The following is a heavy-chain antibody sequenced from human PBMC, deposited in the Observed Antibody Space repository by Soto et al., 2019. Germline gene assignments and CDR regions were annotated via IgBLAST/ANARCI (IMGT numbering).Heavy chain of an antibody. CDR3: ARAYYYGPGSYYTNWFDP. V-gene: IGHV1-18*01. D-gene: IGHD3-10*01. CDR2: ISAYNGNT. CDR1: GYTFNTYG. Sequence: ASVKVSCETSGYTFNTYGISWVRQAPGQGLEWMGWISAYNGNTNYGQKFQGRVTMTTDTSTSTAYMELRSLRNDDTAVYYCARAYYYGPGSYYTNWFDPWGQGTLVTVSS. J-gene: IGHJ5*02.